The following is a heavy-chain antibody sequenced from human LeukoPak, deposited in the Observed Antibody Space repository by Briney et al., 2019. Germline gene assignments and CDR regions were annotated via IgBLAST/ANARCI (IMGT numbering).Heavy chain of an antibody. V-gene: IGHV3-48*01. J-gene: IGHJ4*02. CDR2: ISSSATTI. CDR3: AISRSGYHFDS. Sequence: PGGSLRLSCAASGFSFSGYSMNWVRQAPGKGLEWVSYISSSATTIYYADSMKGRFTVSRDNAKNSLSMQMNSLIAEDTAVYYCAISRSGYHFDSSGQGTLVTVSS. CDR1: GFSFSGYS. D-gene: IGHD5-12*01.